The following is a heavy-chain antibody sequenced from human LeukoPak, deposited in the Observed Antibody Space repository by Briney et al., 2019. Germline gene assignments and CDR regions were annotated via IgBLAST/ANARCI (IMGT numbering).Heavy chain of an antibody. CDR1: GGSITNYY. D-gene: IGHD3-3*01. CDR2: IFYTGSDNS. V-gene: IGHV4-59*01. J-gene: IGHJ6*03. Sequence: SETLSLTCTVSGGSITNYYWTWIRQPPGKGLEWIGYIFYTGSDNSNYNPSLRSRVTMSVDTSKNQFSLKLRSVTAADTAVYYCARALHDFWSGYYMDVWGKGTTVTVSS. CDR3: ARALHDFWSGYYMDV.